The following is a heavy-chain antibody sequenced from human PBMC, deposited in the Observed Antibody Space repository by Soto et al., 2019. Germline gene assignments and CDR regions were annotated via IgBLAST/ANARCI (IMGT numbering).Heavy chain of an antibody. Sequence: AGGSLRLSCAASGFTFSSFATHWVRQAPGKGLEWVSYISSSGSTIYYADSVKGRFTISRDNAKNSLYLQMNSLRAEDTAVYYCASSPRRWFGGLIYYYGMDVWGQGTTVTVSS. V-gene: IGHV3-48*03. CDR2: ISSSGSTI. D-gene: IGHD3-10*01. CDR1: GFTFSSFA. J-gene: IGHJ6*02. CDR3: ASSPRRWFGGLIYYYGMDV.